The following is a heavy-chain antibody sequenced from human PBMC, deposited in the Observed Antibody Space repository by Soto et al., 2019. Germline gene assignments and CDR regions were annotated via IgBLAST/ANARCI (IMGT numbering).Heavy chain of an antibody. J-gene: IGHJ4*02. V-gene: IGHV4-31*03. CDR1: GASISSGGYY. D-gene: IGHD6-13*01. CDR3: ATSGGPVYSSSWYFFGY. Sequence: SETLSLTCTVSGASISSGGYYWTWIRQHPGKGLEWIGYIYYSGSTYYNPSLKSRVTISVDTSKNQFSLKLSSVTAADTAVYYCATSGGPVYSSSWYFFGYWGQGTPVTVSS. CDR2: IYYSGST.